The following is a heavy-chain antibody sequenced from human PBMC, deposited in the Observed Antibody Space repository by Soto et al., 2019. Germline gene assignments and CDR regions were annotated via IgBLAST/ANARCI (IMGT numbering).Heavy chain of an antibody. CDR1: GGTVASSHW. D-gene: IGHD2-21*02. CDR2: VYHTGDT. CDR3: AREIVTAGGNNYFDP. Sequence: PWETLSLTCGVSGGTVASSHWWSWVRQSPSRGLEWIGNVYHTGDTNFNPSLQSRVTFSVDKSNNQFSLRLTSLTAADTAVYFCAREIVTAGGNNYFDPWGPGTLVTVS. V-gene: IGHV4-4*02. J-gene: IGHJ5*02.